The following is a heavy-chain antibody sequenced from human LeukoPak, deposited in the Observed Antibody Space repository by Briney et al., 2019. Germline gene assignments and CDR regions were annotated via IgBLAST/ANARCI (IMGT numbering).Heavy chain of an antibody. V-gene: IGHV3-11*04. CDR3: ARDLADYNYYMDV. Sequence: GGSLRLSCAASGFTFSDYYMSWIRQAPGKGLEWVSYISSSGSTIYYADSVKGRFTISRDNAKNSLYLQMNSLRAEDTAVYYCARDLADYNYYMDVWGKGTTVTVSS. CDR2: ISSSGSTI. D-gene: IGHD3-3*02. J-gene: IGHJ6*03. CDR1: GFTFSDYY.